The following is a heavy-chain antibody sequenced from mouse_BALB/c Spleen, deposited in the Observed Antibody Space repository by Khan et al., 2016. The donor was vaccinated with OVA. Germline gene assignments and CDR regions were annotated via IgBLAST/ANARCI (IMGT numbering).Heavy chain of an antibody. CDR1: GFTFTSYG. Sequence: LVQSGGSRKLSCAASGFTFTSYGMHWIRQAPEKGLEWVAYISSDSNTIYYADTVKGRFTISRDNPKNTLFLQMTSLRSGDTAMYFCATSYFYGYYFDYWGQDTTLTVSS. J-gene: IGHJ2*01. V-gene: IGHV5-17*02. CDR2: ISSDSNTI. D-gene: IGHD1-1*01. CDR3: ATSYFYGYYFDY.